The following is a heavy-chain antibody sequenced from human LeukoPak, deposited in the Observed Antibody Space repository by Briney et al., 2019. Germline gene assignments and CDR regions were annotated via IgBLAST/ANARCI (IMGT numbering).Heavy chain of an antibody. CDR2: IWYDGSNK. Sequence: GRSLRLSCAASGFTFSSYGMHWVRQAPGKGLEWVAVIWYDGSNKYYADSVKGRFTISRDNSKNTLYLQMNSLRAEDTAVYYCARDGVPAAMTTGHNWFDPWGQGTLVTVSS. V-gene: IGHV3-33*01. J-gene: IGHJ5*02. CDR3: ARDGVPAAMTTGHNWFDP. CDR1: GFTFSSYG. D-gene: IGHD2-2*01.